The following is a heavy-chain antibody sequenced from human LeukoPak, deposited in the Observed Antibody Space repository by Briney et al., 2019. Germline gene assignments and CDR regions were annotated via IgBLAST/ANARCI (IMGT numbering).Heavy chain of an antibody. V-gene: IGHV4-34*01. CDR1: GESFSGYY. Sequence: SESLSLTCAVYGESFSGYYWSWIRQPPWKGLEWIGEINHSGSTNYNPSLKSRVAISVDTSKNQFSLKLSSVTAADTAVYYCARGSSDGDYETYYFDYWGQGTLVTVSS. CDR2: INHSGST. CDR3: ARGSSDGDYETYYFDY. D-gene: IGHD4-17*01. J-gene: IGHJ4*02.